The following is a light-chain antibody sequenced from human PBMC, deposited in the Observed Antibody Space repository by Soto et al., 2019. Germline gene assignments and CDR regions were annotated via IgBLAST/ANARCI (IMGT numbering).Light chain of an antibody. CDR1: QTISSN. V-gene: IGKV3-15*01. Sequence: DILLTLSPATQSDPLVERQTVSWRANQTISSNLAWYQQKPGQTPRLLIYGASTRAAGIPARFSGSGSGTDFTLTITRLQSEDFAVYYCQQYNNWPPFTFGHGTKVDIK. CDR2: GAS. J-gene: IGKJ3*01. CDR3: QQYNNWPPFT.